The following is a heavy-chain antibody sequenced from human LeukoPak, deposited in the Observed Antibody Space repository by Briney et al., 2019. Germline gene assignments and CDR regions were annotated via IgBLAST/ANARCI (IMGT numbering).Heavy chain of an antibody. D-gene: IGHD3-3*01. CDR2: INGVGDRA. CDR3: AKADATIGGAFDI. V-gene: IGHV3-23*01. CDR1: GITFDYHA. Sequence: SGGSLRLSCVVSGITFDYHALSWVRQAPGKGLEWVSGINGVGDRADYADSVRGRFIISRDTSKNTLYLQMYSLRADDTAVYYCAKADATIGGAFDIWGQGTMVIVSS. J-gene: IGHJ3*02.